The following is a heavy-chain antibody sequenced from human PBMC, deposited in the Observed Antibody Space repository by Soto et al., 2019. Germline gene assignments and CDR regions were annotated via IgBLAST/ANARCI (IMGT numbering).Heavy chain of an antibody. D-gene: IGHD4-17*01. CDR2: IGSSSNYM. V-gene: IGHV3-21*01. CDR3: GRKGYGDYGGMDV. J-gene: IGHJ6*02. Sequence: EVQLVESGGGLVKPGGSLRLSCAASGFTFSSYSMNWVRQAPGKGLEWVSAIGSSSNYMYYADSVKGRFTSSRDNAKNSLYLQMSSLRVEDTAVYYCGRKGYGDYGGMDVWGQGTTVTVSS. CDR1: GFTFSSYS.